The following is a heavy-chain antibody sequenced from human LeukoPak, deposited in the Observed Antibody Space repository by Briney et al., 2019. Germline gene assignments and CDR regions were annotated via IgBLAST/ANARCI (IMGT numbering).Heavy chain of an antibody. CDR2: SYSDTNT. D-gene: IGHD1-14*01. Sequence: GGSLRLSCTASGFTVSNNYMSWVRQAPGKGLEWVSISYSDTNTNYADSVKGRFTISRDTSQNTLSLQMNSLRAEDTAVYYCVRKNRDLNAAFDIWGQGTVVTVSA. V-gene: IGHV3-53*01. CDR3: VRKNRDLNAAFDI. CDR1: GFTVSNNY. J-gene: IGHJ3*02.